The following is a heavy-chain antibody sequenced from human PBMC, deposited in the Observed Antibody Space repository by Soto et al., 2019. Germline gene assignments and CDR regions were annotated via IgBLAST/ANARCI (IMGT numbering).Heavy chain of an antibody. J-gene: IGHJ6*02. V-gene: IGHV5-51*01. D-gene: IGHD5-18*01. CDR3: ARVDTAMAPLRDYYYYYGMDV. CDR2: IYPGDSDT. Sequence: GESLKISCKGSGYSFTSYWIGWVRQMPGKGLEWMGIIYPGDSDTRYSPSFQGQVTISADKSISTAYLQWSSLKASDTAMYYCARVDTAMAPLRDYYYYYGMDVWGQGTTVTVS. CDR1: GYSFTSYW.